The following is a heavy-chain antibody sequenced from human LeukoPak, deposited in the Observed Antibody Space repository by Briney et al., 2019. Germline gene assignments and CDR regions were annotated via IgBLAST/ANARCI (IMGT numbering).Heavy chain of an antibody. D-gene: IGHD6-6*01. Sequence: ASVKVSCKASGVTLSSFTITWVRQAPGQGLEWMGGIIPVFGTANYAQKFQGRVTITADESTRTAYMERTSLRSEDTAVYYCARRGRSSSLDVPWFDSWGQGTLVTVSS. J-gene: IGHJ5*01. CDR2: IIPVFGTA. CDR3: ARRGRSSSLDVPWFDS. V-gene: IGHV1-69*13. CDR1: GVTLSSFT.